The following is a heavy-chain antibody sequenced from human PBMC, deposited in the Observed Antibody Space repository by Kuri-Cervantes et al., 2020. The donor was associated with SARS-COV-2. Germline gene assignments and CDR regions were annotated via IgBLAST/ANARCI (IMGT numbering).Heavy chain of an antibody. Sequence: SETLFLTCTVSGGSISSSSYYWGWIRQPPGKGLEWIGSIYYSGSTYYNPSLKSRVTISVDTSKNQFPLKLTSVTAADTAIYYCARHYAFDRFHKWGQGTQVTVSS. J-gene: IGHJ4*02. V-gene: IGHV4-39*01. CDR1: GGSISSSSYY. CDR3: ARHYAFDRFHK. CDR2: IYYSGST. D-gene: IGHD3-9*01.